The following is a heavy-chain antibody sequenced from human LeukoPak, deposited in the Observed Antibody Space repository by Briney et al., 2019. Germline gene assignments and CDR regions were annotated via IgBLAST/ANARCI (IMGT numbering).Heavy chain of an antibody. D-gene: IGHD5-18*01. CDR2: INPSGGST. CDR3: ARNAGYSSHFDY. CDR1: GYTFTSYY. J-gene: IGHJ4*02. Sequence: ASVKVSCKASGYTFTSYYMHWGRQAPGQGREWRGIINPSGGSTSYAQKFQGRVTMTRDTSTSTVYMELSSMRSEDTAVYYCARNAGYSSHFDYWGQGTLVTVSS. V-gene: IGHV1-46*01.